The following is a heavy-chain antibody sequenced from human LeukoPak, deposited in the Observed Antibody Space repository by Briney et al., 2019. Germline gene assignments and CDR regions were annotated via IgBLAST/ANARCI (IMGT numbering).Heavy chain of an antibody. CDR1: GGSISSSSYY. V-gene: IGHV4-39*01. D-gene: IGHD6-13*01. CDR2: IYYSGST. J-gene: IGHJ4*02. CDR3: ASPYDSSWPYYFDY. Sequence: SETLSLTCTVSGGSISSSSYYWGWIRQPPGKGLEWIGSIYYSGSTYYNPSLKSRVTISVDTSKNQFSLKLSSVTAADTAVYYCASPYDSSWPYYFDYWGQGTLVTVSS.